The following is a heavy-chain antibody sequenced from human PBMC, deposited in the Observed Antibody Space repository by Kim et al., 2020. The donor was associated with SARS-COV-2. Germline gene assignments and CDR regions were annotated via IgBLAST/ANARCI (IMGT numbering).Heavy chain of an antibody. Sequence: LSLTCAASGFTFSSYEMNWVRQAPGKGLEWVSYISSSGSTIYYADSVKGRFTISRDNAKNSLYLQMNSLRAEDTAVYYCASLRIANWFDPWGQGTLVTVSS. D-gene: IGHD2-21*01. V-gene: IGHV3-48*03. CDR2: ISSSGSTI. CDR1: GFTFSSYE. J-gene: IGHJ5*02. CDR3: ASLRIANWFDP.